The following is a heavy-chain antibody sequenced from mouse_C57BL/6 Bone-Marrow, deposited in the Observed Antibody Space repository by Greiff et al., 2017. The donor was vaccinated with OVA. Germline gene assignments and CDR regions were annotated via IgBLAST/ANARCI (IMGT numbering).Heavy chain of an antibody. D-gene: IGHD2-2*01. CDR2: ILPGSGST. J-gene: IGHJ1*03. Sequence: QVTLKVSGAELMKPGASVKLSCKATGYTFTGYWIEWVKQRPGHGLEWIGEILPGSGSTNYNEKFKGKATFTADTSSNTAYMQLSSLTTEDSAIYYGARFGYEWYWYFDVWGTGTTVTVSS. CDR3: ARFGYEWYWYFDV. V-gene: IGHV1-9*01. CDR1: GYTFTGYW.